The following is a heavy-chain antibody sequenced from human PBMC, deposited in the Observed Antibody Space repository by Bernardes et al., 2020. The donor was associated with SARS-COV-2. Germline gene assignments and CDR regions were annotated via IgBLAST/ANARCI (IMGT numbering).Heavy chain of an antibody. CDR1: GSTVNSHG. CDR2: LSCDGRIK. Sequence: GGSLRPSCTASGSTVNSHGEDLVRHAPDKELEWVAVLSCDGRIKYYSDSVRGRFTISRDTFKNMLFLEMASLRPEDTAIYYCAKARYVKPPFDSWGQGTLVTVAS. J-gene: IGHJ4*02. V-gene: IGHV3-30*18. CDR3: AKARYVKPPFDS. D-gene: IGHD3-16*01.